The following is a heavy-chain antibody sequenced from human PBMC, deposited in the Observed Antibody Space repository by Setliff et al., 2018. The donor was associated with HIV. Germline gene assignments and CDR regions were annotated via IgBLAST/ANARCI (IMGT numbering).Heavy chain of an antibody. CDR2: IYFDTNNE. D-gene: IGHD1-1*01. V-gene: IGHV3-30*04. CDR1: GFSVTSYV. J-gene: IGHJ4*02. Sequence: GSLRLSCAASGFSVTSYVMHWVRQAPGKGLDWVGVIYFDTNNELHADSVKGRFSISRDKSKNTLYLQMNSLRVEDTALYYCARDRGDRELDYWGQGTLVTVSS. CDR3: ARDRGDRELDY.